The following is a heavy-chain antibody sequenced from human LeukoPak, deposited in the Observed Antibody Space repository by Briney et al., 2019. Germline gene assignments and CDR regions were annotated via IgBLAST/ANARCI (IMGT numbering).Heavy chain of an antibody. J-gene: IGHJ4*02. V-gene: IGHV1-69*04. D-gene: IGHD6-13*01. Sequence: GASVKVSCKASGYTFTGYYMHWVRQAPGHGLEWMGRIIPILGIANYAQKFQGRVTITADKSTSTAYMELSSLRSEDTAVYYCARGSIAAADPIEYWGQGTLVTVSS. CDR2: IIPILGIA. CDR1: GYTFTGYY. CDR3: ARGSIAAADPIEY.